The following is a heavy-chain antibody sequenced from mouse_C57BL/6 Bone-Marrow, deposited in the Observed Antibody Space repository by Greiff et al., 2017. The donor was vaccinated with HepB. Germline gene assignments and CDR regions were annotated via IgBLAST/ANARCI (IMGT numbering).Heavy chain of an antibody. D-gene: IGHD2-5*01. V-gene: IGHV1-69*01. CDR3: ARSTIVTTLYYYAMDY. J-gene: IGHJ4*01. Sequence: QVQLKESGAELVMPGASVKLSCKASGYTFTSYWMHWVKQRPGQGLEWIGAIDPSDSYTNYNQKFKGKSTLTVDKSSSTAYMQLSSLTSEDSAVYYCARSTIVTTLYYYAMDYWGQGTSVTVSS. CDR2: IDPSDSYT. CDR1: GYTFTSYW.